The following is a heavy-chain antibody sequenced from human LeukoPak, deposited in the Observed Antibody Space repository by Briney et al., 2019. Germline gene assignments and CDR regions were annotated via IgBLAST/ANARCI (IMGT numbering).Heavy chain of an antibody. CDR2: IKQDGSEK. CDR3: AKAGYSSSWPFDY. V-gene: IGHV3-7*03. Sequence: RAGGSLRLSCAASGIIITSYWMSWVRQTPGKGLEWVANIKQDGSEKNYVDSVKGRFTISRDNSKNTLYLQMNSLRAEDTAVYYCAKAGYSSSWPFDYWGQGTLVTVSS. J-gene: IGHJ4*02. D-gene: IGHD6-13*01. CDR1: GIIITSYW.